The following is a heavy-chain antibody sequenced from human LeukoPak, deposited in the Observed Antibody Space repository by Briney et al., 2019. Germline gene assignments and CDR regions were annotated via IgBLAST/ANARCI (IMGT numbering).Heavy chain of an antibody. D-gene: IGHD1-26*01. Sequence: GGSLRLSCVASGFTFSSYAMSWVRQAPGKGLEWVSAISGSGGSTYYADSVKGRFTISRDNSKNTLYLQMNSLRAEDTAVYYCARRDGQWLLTVGAPDYWGQGTLVTVSS. CDR3: ARRDGQWLLTVGAPDY. V-gene: IGHV3-23*01. CDR1: GFTFSSYA. CDR2: ISGSGGST. J-gene: IGHJ4*02.